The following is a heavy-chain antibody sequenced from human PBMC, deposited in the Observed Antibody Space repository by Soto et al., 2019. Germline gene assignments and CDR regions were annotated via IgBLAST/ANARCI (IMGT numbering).Heavy chain of an antibody. CDR1: GYTFTGHY. V-gene: IGHV1-2*02. CDR3: ARDLAALYDSSGYYLDS. CDR2: VNPNSGDT. D-gene: IGHD3-22*01. J-gene: IGHJ4*02. Sequence: QVQLVQSGAEVKKPGASVKVSCKASGYTFTGHYMHWVRQAPGQGLEWMGWVNPNSGDTDYAQTFQGRVTMTSDTSIATAYMELSSLRPDDTAVYYCARDLAALYDSSGYYLDSWGQGTLVTVSS.